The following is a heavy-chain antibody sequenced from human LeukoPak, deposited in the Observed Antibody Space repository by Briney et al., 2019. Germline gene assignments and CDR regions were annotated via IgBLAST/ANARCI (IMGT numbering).Heavy chain of an antibody. CDR2: ISNSGDST. D-gene: IGHD2-2*01. Sequence: GGSLRLSCAASGFIFSSYAMSWVRQAPGKGLEWVSSISNSGDSTYYADSVRGRFTVSRDNAKNTLYLQMDSLRAEDTAVYYCAIYCSSASCYSRGPKWGQGTLVTVSS. CDR1: GFIFSSYA. V-gene: IGHV3-23*01. J-gene: IGHJ4*02. CDR3: AIYCSSASCYSRGPK.